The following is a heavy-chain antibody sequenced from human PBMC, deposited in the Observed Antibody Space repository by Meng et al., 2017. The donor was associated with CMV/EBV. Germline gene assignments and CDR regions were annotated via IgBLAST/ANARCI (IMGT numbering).Heavy chain of an antibody. J-gene: IGHJ6*02. CDR2: IYYTGYT. Sequence: SETLSLTCTVSGGSISSSSYYWGWIRQPPGKGLEWIGSIYYTGYTYYNASLKSRVTISVDTSKNQFSLKLSSVTAADTAVYYCARVPSIAARSYGMDVWGQGTTVTVSS. CDR1: GGSISSSSYY. CDR3: ARVPSIAARSYGMDV. V-gene: IGHV4-39*07. D-gene: IGHD6-6*01.